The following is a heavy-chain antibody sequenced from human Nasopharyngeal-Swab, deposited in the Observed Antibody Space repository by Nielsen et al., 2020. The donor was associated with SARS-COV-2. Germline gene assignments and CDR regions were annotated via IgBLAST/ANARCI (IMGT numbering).Heavy chain of an antibody. Sequence: ASVTVPRKASRYTLANYGVSWVRQAPGQGREWMGWISVYNGNTGYAQNLQGRVTMTTDTSTNTGRLELRRLRSDDTAVYYCARGNGWYPDHWGQGTLVTVSS. CDR2: ISVYNGNT. V-gene: IGHV1-18*01. D-gene: IGHD6-19*01. CDR3: ARGNGWYPDH. CDR1: RYTLANYG. J-gene: IGHJ4*02.